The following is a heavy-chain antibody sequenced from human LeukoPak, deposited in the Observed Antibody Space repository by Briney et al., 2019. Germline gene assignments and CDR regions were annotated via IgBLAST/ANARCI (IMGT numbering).Heavy chain of an antibody. CDR3: AKEFLGAWYYFDY. CDR1: EFSVGSNY. D-gene: IGHD1-26*01. J-gene: IGHJ4*02. V-gene: IGHV3-66*01. Sequence: GGSLRLSCAASEFSVGSNYMTWVRQAPGKGLEWVSLIYSGGSTYYADSVKGRFTISRDNSKNTLYLQMNSLRAEDTAVYYCAKEFLGAWYYFDYWGQGTLVTVSS. CDR2: IYSGGST.